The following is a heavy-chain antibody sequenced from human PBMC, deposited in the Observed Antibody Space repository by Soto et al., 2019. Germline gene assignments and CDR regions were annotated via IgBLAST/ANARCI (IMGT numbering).Heavy chain of an antibody. CDR3: ARAFDILTRYYFDY. V-gene: IGHV4-30-4*01. Sequence: PSETLSLTCTVSGGSISRGDYYWSWIRQPPGKGLEWIGYIYYSGSTYYNPSLKSRVTISVDTSKNQFSLKLSSVTAADTAVYYCARAFDILTRYYFDYWGQGTLVTVSS. D-gene: IGHD3-9*01. J-gene: IGHJ4*02. CDR1: GGSISRGDYY. CDR2: IYYSGST.